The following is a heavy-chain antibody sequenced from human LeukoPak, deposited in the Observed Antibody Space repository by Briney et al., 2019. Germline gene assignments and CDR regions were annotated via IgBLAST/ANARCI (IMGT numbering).Heavy chain of an antibody. CDR2: ISASGGST. CDR1: GFTFGLYT. J-gene: IGHJ4*02. CDR3: AKDVGNYYDSSGYLRTMPFDC. V-gene: IGHV3-23*01. Sequence: GGSLRLSCAASGFTFGLYTMTWVRQAPGKGLEWVSGISASGGSTYYADSVKGRFTISRDNSKNTLYLQMNSLRAEDTAVYYCAKDVGNYYDSSGYLRTMPFDCWGQGTLVTVSS. D-gene: IGHD3-22*01.